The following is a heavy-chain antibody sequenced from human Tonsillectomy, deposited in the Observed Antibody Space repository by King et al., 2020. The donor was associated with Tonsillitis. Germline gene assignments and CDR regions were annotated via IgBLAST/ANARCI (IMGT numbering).Heavy chain of an antibody. CDR2: ISYDGSNK. CDR3: ARDITVVRGDYYVGMDV. D-gene: IGHD4-23*01. CDR1: GFTFSSYA. V-gene: IGHV3-30-3*01. J-gene: IGHJ6*02. Sequence: VQLVESGGGVVQPGRSLRLSCAASGFTFSSYAMHWVRQAPGKGLAWVAVISYDGSNKYYEDSVKGRFTISRDNSKNTLYLQMNSLRAEDTAVYYCARDITVVRGDYYVGMDVWGQGTTVTVSS.